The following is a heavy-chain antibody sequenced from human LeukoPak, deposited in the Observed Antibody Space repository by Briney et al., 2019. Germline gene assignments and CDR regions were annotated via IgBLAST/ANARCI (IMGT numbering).Heavy chain of an antibody. CDR2: IKQDGSEK. D-gene: IGHD3-3*01. CDR3: AREAFWSGPNWFDP. CDR1: GFTFSSYW. V-gene: IGHV3-7*01. Sequence: GGSLRLSCAASGFTFSSYWMSWVRQAPRKGPEWVANIKQDGSEKYYVDSVKGRFTISRDNAKNSLYLQMNSLRAEDTAVYYCAREAFWSGPNWFDPWGPGTLVTVSS. J-gene: IGHJ5*02.